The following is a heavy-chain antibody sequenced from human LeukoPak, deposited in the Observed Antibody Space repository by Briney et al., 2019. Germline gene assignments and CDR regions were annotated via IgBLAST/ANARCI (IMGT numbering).Heavy chain of an antibody. CDR2: INPNSGGT. CDR3: ARDSSGWYLDALDI. J-gene: IGHJ3*02. D-gene: IGHD6-19*01. V-gene: IGHV1-2*02. Sequence: ASVKVSCKASGYTFTGYYMHWVRQAPGQGLEWMGWINPNSGGTNYAQKFQGRVTMTRDTSISTAYMELSRLRSDDTAVYYCARDSSGWYLDALDIWGQGTMVTVSS. CDR1: GYTFTGYY.